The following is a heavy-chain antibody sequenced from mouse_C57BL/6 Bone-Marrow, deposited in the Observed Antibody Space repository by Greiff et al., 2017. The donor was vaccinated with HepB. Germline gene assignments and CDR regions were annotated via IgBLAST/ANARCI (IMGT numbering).Heavy chain of an antibody. Sequence: VQLQQSGPELVKPGASVKISCKASGYSFTGYYMNWVKQSPEKSLEWIGEINPSTGGTTYNQKFKAKATLTVDKSSSTAYMQLKSLTSEDSAVYYCARYPSGYWYFDVWGTGTTVTVSS. CDR2: INPSTGGT. J-gene: IGHJ1*03. V-gene: IGHV1-42*01. CDR1: GYSFTGYY. CDR3: ARYPSGYWYFDV. D-gene: IGHD2-10*02.